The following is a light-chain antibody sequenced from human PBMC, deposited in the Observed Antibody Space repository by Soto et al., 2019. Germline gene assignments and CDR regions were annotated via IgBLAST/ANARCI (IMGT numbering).Light chain of an antibody. Sequence: DLQMTQSPPTLSASVGDKVTITCRASQNVSKWLAWYQQKPGKAPKLLIFDGSDLESGVPSRFSGSCSGTEFTLTISGLQDEDYATYYCQHYHSYVFTFGPGTTVDIK. V-gene: IGKV1-5*01. CDR2: DGS. CDR3: QHYHSYVFT. CDR1: QNVSKW. J-gene: IGKJ3*01.